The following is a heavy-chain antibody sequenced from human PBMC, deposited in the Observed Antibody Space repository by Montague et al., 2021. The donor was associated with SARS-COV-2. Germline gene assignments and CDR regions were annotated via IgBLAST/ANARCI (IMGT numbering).Heavy chain of an antibody. D-gene: IGHD2-2*01. Sequence: SLRLSCAASGFNFDDYTMHWVRQVPGRGLEWVSLIVGDADRARYADSVMGRFTVSRDASKNSLFLEMNSLRSEDAGLYYCAKDIACSSNYCYTTGFVFSSYGMDVWGQGTTVTVSS. J-gene: IGHJ6*02. CDR1: GFNFDDYT. CDR2: IVGDADRA. V-gene: IGHV3-43*02. CDR3: AKDIACSSNYCYTTGFVFSSYGMDV.